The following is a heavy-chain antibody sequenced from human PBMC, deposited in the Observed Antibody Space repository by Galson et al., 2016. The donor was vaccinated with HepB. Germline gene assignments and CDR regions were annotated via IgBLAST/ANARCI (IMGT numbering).Heavy chain of an antibody. Sequence: EPLSLTCTVSGGSVSSYYWSWIRQPPGKGLEWIGYIYYSGSANYHPSLKSRVTISVDTSKNQFSLTLSSVTAADTAVYYWAGAGSGWLYYYYGMDVWGQGTTVTVSS. V-gene: IGHV4-59*02. CDR1: GGSVSSYY. J-gene: IGHJ6*02. CDR3: AGAGSGWLYYYYGMDV. D-gene: IGHD6-19*01. CDR2: IYYSGSA.